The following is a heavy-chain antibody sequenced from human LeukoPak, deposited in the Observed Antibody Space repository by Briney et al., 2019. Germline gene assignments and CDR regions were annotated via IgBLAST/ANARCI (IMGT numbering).Heavy chain of an antibody. V-gene: IGHV3-23*01. Sequence: TGGSLRLSCAASGFTFSNYAMHWVRQAPGKGLEWVSAISGGGGVTYYADSVKGRFTISRDNSKNTLYLQMNSLRAEDTAVYYCAKDFTVRGVKFDYWGQGTLVTVSS. J-gene: IGHJ4*02. CDR2: ISGGGGVT. CDR1: GFTFSNYA. D-gene: IGHD3-10*01. CDR3: AKDFTVRGVKFDY.